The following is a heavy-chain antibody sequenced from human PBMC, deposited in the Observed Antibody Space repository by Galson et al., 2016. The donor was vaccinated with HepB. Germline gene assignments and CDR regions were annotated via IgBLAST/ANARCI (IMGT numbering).Heavy chain of an antibody. J-gene: IGHJ4*02. V-gene: IGHV3-64D*08. Sequence: SLRLSCAASGFTLSLYAMHWVRQAPGKGLEYVSAMSSNGGTTYYADSVKGRFTISRDNSKNALYLQMSSLRAEDTAVYYCVKDRYGDLYYFDYWGQGTLVTVSS. CDR2: MSSNGGTT. CDR3: VKDRYGDLYYFDY. CDR1: GFTLSLYA. D-gene: IGHD4-17*01.